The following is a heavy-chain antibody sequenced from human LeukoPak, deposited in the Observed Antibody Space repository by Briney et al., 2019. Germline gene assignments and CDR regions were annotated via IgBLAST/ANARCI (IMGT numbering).Heavy chain of an antibody. J-gene: IGHJ3*02. CDR1: GYSFSDYW. Sequence: GESLKISRKASGYSFSDYWIGWVRHMPGKGLEWMGIIYPGDSDTRYSPSFQGQVTISADKSISTAYLQWSSLKASDTAMYYCARRYYYGSGHYAFDIWGQGTMVTVSS. CDR2: IYPGDSDT. V-gene: IGHV5-51*01. D-gene: IGHD3-10*01. CDR3: ARRYYYGSGHYAFDI.